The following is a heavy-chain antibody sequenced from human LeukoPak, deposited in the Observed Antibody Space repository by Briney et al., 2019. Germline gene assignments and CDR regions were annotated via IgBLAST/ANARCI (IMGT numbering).Heavy chain of an antibody. J-gene: IGHJ4*02. CDR1: GFIFSSYE. Sequence: GSLLLSCAASGFIFSSYEMSWVRQAPGKGLEWVSYISSSGRTMYYADSVKGRFTVSRDNAKNSLYLQMNSLRAEDTAIYYCARDNYSGSRYFDHWGQGTLVTVSS. CDR3: ARDNYSGSRYFDH. V-gene: IGHV3-48*03. D-gene: IGHD1-26*01. CDR2: ISSSGRTM.